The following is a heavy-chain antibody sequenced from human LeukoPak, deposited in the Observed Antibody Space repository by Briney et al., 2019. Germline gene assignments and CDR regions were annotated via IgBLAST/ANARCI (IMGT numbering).Heavy chain of an antibody. V-gene: IGHV3-30*02. Sequence: GGSLRLSCAASGFTFSSYGMHWVRQAPGKGLEWVAFIRDDGSNKYYADSVKGRFTISRDNSKNTPYLQMNSLRAEDTAVYYCAKDGVFWRELLEPINWFDPWGQGTLVTVSS. CDR1: GFTFSSYG. D-gene: IGHD1-26*01. CDR3: AKDGVFWRELLEPINWFDP. J-gene: IGHJ5*02. CDR2: IRDDGSNK.